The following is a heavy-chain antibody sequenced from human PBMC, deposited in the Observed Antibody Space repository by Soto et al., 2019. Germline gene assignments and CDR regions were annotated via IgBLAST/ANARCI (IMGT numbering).Heavy chain of an antibody. D-gene: IGHD3-10*01. CDR1: GFTFSSYT. V-gene: IGHV3-48*02. J-gene: IGHJ1*01. CDR2: ISSSGSTI. CDR3: ASGLGSSRS. Sequence: GGSLRLSCVASGFTFSSYTMSWVRQTPGRRLEWVAYISSSGSTIYYAESVKGRFTVSRDNAKSSLYLQMDGLRDEDTAVYYCASGLGSSRSWGQGSRVTSPQ.